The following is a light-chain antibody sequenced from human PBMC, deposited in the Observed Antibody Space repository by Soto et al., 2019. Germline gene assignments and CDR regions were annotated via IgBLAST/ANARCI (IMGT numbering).Light chain of an antibody. Sequence: EIVLTQSPATLSLSPGERATLSCRASQSVSSYLAWYQQKPGQAPRLLIYDASNRATGIPARFSGSGSGTDFTLTISSLGPEDFAVYYCQQRSNWHKTFGQGNKMAIQ. CDR3: QQRSNWHKT. J-gene: IGKJ1*01. CDR1: QSVSSY. CDR2: DAS. V-gene: IGKV3-11*01.